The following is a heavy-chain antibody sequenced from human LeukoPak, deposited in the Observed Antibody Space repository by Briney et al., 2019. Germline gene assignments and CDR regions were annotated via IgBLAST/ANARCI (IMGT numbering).Heavy chain of an antibody. Sequence: PGRSLRLSCAASGFTFSSYGMHWVRQAPGKGLEWVAVIWYDGSNKYYADSVKGRFTISRDNSKNTLYLQMNSLRAEDTAVYYCARGKASGGYSGYGLDAFDIWGQGTMVTVSS. J-gene: IGHJ3*02. CDR2: IWYDGSNK. D-gene: IGHD5-12*01. CDR1: GFTFSSYG. V-gene: IGHV3-33*01. CDR3: ARGKASGGYSGYGLDAFDI.